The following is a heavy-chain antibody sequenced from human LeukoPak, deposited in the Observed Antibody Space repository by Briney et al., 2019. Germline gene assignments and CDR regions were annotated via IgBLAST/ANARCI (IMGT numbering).Heavy chain of an antibody. CDR3: AGEGRGYSGYARY. D-gene: IGHD5-12*01. CDR2: INHSGST. Sequence: SETLSLTWAVYGXSFSGYYGSWIRQPPGKGLEWIGEINHSGSTNYNPSLKSRVTISVDTSKNQFSLKLSSVTAADTAVYYCAGEGRGYSGYARYWGQGTLVTVSS. CDR1: GXSFSGYY. J-gene: IGHJ4*02. V-gene: IGHV4-34*01.